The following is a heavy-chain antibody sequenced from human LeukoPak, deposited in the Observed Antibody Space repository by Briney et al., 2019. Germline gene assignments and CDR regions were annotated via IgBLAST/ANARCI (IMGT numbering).Heavy chain of an antibody. CDR3: AREGGDYGDADGY. V-gene: IGHV3-7*01. Sequence: PGGSLRLSCAASGFTFSNYWMNWVRQAPGKGLEWVANIKESGSEKYYMDSVKGRFTISRDNAKNSLYLQMNSLRAEDTAVYYCAREGGDYGDADGYWGQGTLVTVSS. J-gene: IGHJ4*02. CDR1: GFTFSNYW. CDR2: IKESGSEK. D-gene: IGHD4-17*01.